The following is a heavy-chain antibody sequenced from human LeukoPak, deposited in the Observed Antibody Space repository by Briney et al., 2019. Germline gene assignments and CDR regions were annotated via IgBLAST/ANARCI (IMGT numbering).Heavy chain of an antibody. D-gene: IGHD2-15*01. J-gene: IGHJ1*01. CDR2: IYHSGST. V-gene: IGHV4-30-2*01. CDR3: ARGYCSGGSCSAEYFQH. Sequence: SQTLSLTCAVSGGSINSGGYSWSWIRQPPGKGLEWIGYIYHSGSTYYNPSLKSRVTISVDRSKNQFSLKLSSVTAADTAVYYCARGYCSGGSCSAEYFQHWGQGTLVTVSS. CDR1: GGSINSGGYS.